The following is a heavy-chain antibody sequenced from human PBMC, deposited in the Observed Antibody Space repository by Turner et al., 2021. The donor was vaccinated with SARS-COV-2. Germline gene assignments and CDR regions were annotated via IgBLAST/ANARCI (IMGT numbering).Heavy chain of an antibody. CDR1: GFIFDDYG. D-gene: IGHD3-22*01. J-gene: IGHJ4*02. CDR3: AKDHYYDSTGSIGN. CDR2: ILYDGSDQ. V-gene: IGHV3-30*18. Sequence: QVHLVESGGGAAQPGGPLSLSCVASGFIFDDYGMHWVRQAPGKGLEWLAVILYDGSDQYYAGSAEGRFTISRDNGNKTLFLQINSLRPEDTAMYYCAKDHYYDSTGSIGNWGQGTLVTVSS.